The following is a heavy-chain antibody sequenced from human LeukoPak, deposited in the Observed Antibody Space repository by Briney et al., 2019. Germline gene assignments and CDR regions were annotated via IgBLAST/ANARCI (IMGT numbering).Heavy chain of an antibody. V-gene: IGHV1-2*02. CDR3: ARGGLVEMESLYYYGMDV. CDR1: GYTFTGYY. Sequence: ASVKVSCTASGYTFTGYYMHWVRLAPGQGLGWMGWINLNSGGTNYAQKFQGRVTMTRDTSISTAYTKLSRLRSVDTAVYYCARGGLVEMESLYYYGMDVWGQGTTVTVSS. D-gene: IGHD2-15*01. J-gene: IGHJ6*02. CDR2: INLNSGGT.